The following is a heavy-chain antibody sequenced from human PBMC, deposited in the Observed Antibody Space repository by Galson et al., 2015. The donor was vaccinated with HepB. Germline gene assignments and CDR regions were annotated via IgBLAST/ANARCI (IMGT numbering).Heavy chain of an antibody. CDR1: GGSISSGDYY. V-gene: IGHV4-30-4*01. CDR2: IYYSGST. CDR3: ARVSSVGSYYYDSSGYYPDY. J-gene: IGHJ4*02. D-gene: IGHD3-22*01. Sequence: TLSLTCTVSGGSISSGDYYWSWIRRPPGKGLEWIGYIYYSGSTYYNPSLKSRVTISVDTSKNQFSLKLSSVTAADTAVYYCARVSSVGSYYYDSSGYYPDYWGQGTLVTVSS.